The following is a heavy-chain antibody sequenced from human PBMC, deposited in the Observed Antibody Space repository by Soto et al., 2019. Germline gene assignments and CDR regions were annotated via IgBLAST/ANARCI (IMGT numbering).Heavy chain of an antibody. J-gene: IGHJ3*02. CDR3: ARATSSRHGGWYWGPARNDAFDI. D-gene: IGHD6-19*01. CDR1: GGTFSSYA. CDR2: IIPIFGTA. Sequence: SVEVSCKASGGTFSSYAITWVRQAPGQGLEWMGGIIPIFGTANYAQRFQGRVTITADKSTSTAYMELSSLRSEDTAVYYCARATSSRHGGWYWGPARNDAFDIWGQGTMVTVSS. V-gene: IGHV1-69*06.